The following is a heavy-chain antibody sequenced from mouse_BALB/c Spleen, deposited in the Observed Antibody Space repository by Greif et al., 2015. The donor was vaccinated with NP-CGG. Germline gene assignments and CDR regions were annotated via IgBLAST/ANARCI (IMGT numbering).Heavy chain of an antibody. J-gene: IGHJ1*01. D-gene: IGHD1-1*01. Sequence: EVQGVESGGGLVKPGGSLKLSCAASGFTFSSYAMSWVRQSPEKRLEWVAGISSGGSYTYYPDTVTGRFTISRDNAKNTLYLEMSSLRSEDTAMYYCARDLTTVVATRYFDVWGAGTTFTVSS. V-gene: IGHV5-9-4*01. CDR2: ISSGGSYT. CDR1: GFTFSSYA. CDR3: ARDLTTVVATRYFDV.